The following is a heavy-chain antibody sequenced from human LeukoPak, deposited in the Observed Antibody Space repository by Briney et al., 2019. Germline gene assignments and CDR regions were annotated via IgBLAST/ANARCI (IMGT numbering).Heavy chain of an antibody. CDR1: GASISTNY. CDR2: VYYSGNT. Sequence: PSETLSLTCTVSGASISTNYWSWIRQPPEKGLEWIGYVYYSGNTNYNPSLKSRVTISVDTLKNQFSLKMSSVTAADTAVYYCARDYDVLTAYPPTQLFDPWGQGTLVTVSS. D-gene: IGHD3-9*01. J-gene: IGHJ5*02. CDR3: ARDYDVLTAYPPTQLFDP. V-gene: IGHV4-59*01.